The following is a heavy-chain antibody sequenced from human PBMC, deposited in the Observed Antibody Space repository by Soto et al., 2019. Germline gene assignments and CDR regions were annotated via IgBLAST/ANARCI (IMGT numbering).Heavy chain of an antibody. J-gene: IGHJ4*01. CDR3: ARFGLEGDLAGAAPDY. V-gene: IGHV1-2*02. CDR2: LNPTIDTT. D-gene: IGHD3-16*01. CDR1: GYTFTNFY. Sequence: QVQLEQSGAEVKKPGASVKVSCKASGYTFTNFYIHWVRQAPGQGLECMGWLNPTIDTTNYERKFQGRVALTRDTSINTAYMELSGLGFDDTAVYYCARFGLEGDLAGAAPDYLGHGTLFTVSS.